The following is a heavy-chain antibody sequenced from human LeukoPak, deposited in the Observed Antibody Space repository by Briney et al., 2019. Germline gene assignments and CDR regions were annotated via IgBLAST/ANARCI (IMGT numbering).Heavy chain of an antibody. Sequence: GGPLRLSCAASGFTFSSYAMSWVRQAPGNGLEWVSAISGSGGSTYYADSVKGRFTISRDNSKNTLYLQMNSLRAEDTAVYYCAKDKVPYGSGSYYLFDYWGQGTLVTVSS. CDR2: ISGSGGST. D-gene: IGHD3-10*01. CDR1: GFTFSSYA. CDR3: AKDKVPYGSGSYYLFDY. J-gene: IGHJ4*02. V-gene: IGHV3-23*01.